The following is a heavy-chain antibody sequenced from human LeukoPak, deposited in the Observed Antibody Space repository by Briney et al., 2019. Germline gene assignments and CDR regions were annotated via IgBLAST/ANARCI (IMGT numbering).Heavy chain of an antibody. V-gene: IGHV1-46*01. J-gene: IGHJ5*02. Sequence: ASVKVSCKASGYTFTTNYMHWVRQAPGQGLEWMGIINRSGGNTNYAEKFKGRITVTRDTSTSTVYMDLSSLRSEDTAVYYCARSPLLVEGPNWFDPWGQGTLVTVSS. CDR3: ARSPLLVEGPNWFDP. D-gene: IGHD3-16*01. CDR1: GYTFTTNY. CDR2: INRSGGNT.